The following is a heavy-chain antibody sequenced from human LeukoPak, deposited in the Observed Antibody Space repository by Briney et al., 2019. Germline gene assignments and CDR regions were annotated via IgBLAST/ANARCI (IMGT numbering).Heavy chain of an antibody. CDR3: ARDPGYYYDSRHHAFDI. CDR1: GGSISGSTYY. Sequence: SETLSLTCTVSGGSISGSTYYWGWIRQPPGKGLEWIGSIYNTGSTYYNPSLKSRVTISVDTSKNQFSLKLSSVTAADTAVYSCARDPGYYYDSRHHAFDIWGQGTTVTVSS. V-gene: IGHV4-39*07. J-gene: IGHJ3*02. D-gene: IGHD3-22*01. CDR2: IYNTGST.